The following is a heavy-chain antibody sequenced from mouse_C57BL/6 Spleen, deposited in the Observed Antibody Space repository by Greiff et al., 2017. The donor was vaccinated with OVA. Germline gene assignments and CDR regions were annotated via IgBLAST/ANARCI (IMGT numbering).Heavy chain of an antibody. Sequence: VKLQQPGAELVRPGSSVKLSCKASGYTFTSYWMDWVKQRPGQGLEWIGNIYPSDSETHYNQKFKDKATLTVDKSSSTAYMQLSSLTSEDSAVYYCARRTGYRYFDVWGTGTTVTVSS. CDR1: GYTFTSYW. V-gene: IGHV1-61*01. CDR3: ARRTGYRYFDV. J-gene: IGHJ1*03. CDR2: IYPSDSET.